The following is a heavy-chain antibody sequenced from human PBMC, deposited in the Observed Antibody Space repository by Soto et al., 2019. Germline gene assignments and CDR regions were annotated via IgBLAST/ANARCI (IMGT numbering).Heavy chain of an antibody. J-gene: IGHJ6*02. CDR2: IWFDGSKT. V-gene: IGHV3-33*01. CDR3: ARELLYGSGLHDYLYYGMDV. CDR1: GFSFSSYA. D-gene: IGHD3-10*01. Sequence: QVQLVESGGGVVQPGKSLRLSCAASGFSFSSYAMNWVRQAPGKGLQWVALIWFDGSKTYYADTVKGRFTISRDSSKNTLDLQMNMLRAVDTAVYYCARELLYGSGLHDYLYYGMDVWGQGTTVTVSS.